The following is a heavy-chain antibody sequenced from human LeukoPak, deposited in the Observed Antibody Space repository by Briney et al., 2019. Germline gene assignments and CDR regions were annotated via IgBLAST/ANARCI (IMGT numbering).Heavy chain of an antibody. CDR2: ISYDGSNK. Sequence: GGSLRLSCAASGFTFSSYAMHWVRQAPGKGLEWVAVISYDGSNKYYADSVKGRFTISRDNSKNTLYLQMNSLRAEDTAVYYCARDAFLNYDSSGHAAPPAGGLDYWGQGTLVTVSS. D-gene: IGHD3-22*01. V-gene: IGHV3-30-3*01. CDR3: ARDAFLNYDSSGHAAPPAGGLDY. J-gene: IGHJ4*02. CDR1: GFTFSSYA.